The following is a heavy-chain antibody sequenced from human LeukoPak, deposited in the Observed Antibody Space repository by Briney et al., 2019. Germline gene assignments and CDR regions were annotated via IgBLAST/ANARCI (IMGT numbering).Heavy chain of an antibody. CDR1: GGSISSSSYY. D-gene: IGHD3-3*01. V-gene: IGHV4-39*01. J-gene: IGHJ4*02. CDR2: IYYSGST. CDR3: ARQGVYYDFWSGYYTAMGQPIGY. Sequence: PSETLSLTCTVSGGSISSSSYYWGWIRQPPGKVLEWIGSIYYSGSTYYNPSLKIRVNISVDTSKTQFSLKLSSVTAADTAVYYCARQGVYYDFWSGYYTAMGQPIGYWGQGTLVTVSS.